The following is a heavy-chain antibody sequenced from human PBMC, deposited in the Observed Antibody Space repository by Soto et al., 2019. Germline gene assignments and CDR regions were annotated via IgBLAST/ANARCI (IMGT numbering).Heavy chain of an antibody. J-gene: IGHJ4*02. D-gene: IGHD2-21*02. CDR2: IYWDDDK. CDR1: GFSLSTSGLG. Sequence: QITLKESGPTLVKPTQTLTLTCTFSGFSLSTSGLGVGWIRQPPGKALEWLALIYWDDDKRYSPSLKSRLTITKDTSKSQVVLTMTNMDPVDTATYYCAHSIVTASLLDYWGQGTLVTVSS. CDR3: AHSIVTASLLDY. V-gene: IGHV2-5*02.